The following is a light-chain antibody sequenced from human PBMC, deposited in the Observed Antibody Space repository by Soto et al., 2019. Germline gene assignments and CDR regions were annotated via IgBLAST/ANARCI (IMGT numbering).Light chain of an antibody. CDR3: CSSVGSPNWV. V-gene: IGLV2-23*02. J-gene: IGLJ3*02. Sequence: QSALTQPASVSGSPGQSIAISCTGTSSDVGGYDHVSWYQQHPGKAPTLIIYEVNKRPSGVSDRFSGSKSGNTASLTIAGLQAEDEADYYCCSSVGSPNWVFGGGTKLNVL. CDR1: SSDVGGYDH. CDR2: EVN.